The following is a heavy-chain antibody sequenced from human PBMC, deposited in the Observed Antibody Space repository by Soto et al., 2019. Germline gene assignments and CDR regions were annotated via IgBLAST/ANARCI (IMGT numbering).Heavy chain of an antibody. Sequence: PSETLSLTCTVSGGSISSGDYYWSWIRQPPGKGLEWIGYIYYSGSTYYNPSLKSRVTISVDDAKNSLYLQMNSLRAEDTAVYYCARDFVVGGPTINYYYGMDVWGQGTTVTVSS. D-gene: IGHD1-26*01. J-gene: IGHJ6*02. CDR2: IYYSGST. V-gene: IGHV4-30-4*01. CDR3: ARDFVVGGPTINYYYGMDV. CDR1: GGSISSGDYY.